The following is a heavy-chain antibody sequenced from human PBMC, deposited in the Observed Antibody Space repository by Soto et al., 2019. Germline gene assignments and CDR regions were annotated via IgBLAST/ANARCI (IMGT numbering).Heavy chain of an antibody. Sequence: GGSLRLSCEASGFIFSSYAMDWVRQAPGKGLQWVSSITGSSDYTSCIASVKGRFTISRDNSKNTLYLQMNSLRAEDTAVYFCAKEQTTGAHYALDCWSQGTLVTVSS. J-gene: IGHJ4*02. V-gene: IGHV3-23*01. CDR1: GFIFSSYA. CDR2: ITGSSDYT. CDR3: AKEQTTGAHYALDC. D-gene: IGHD2-8*02.